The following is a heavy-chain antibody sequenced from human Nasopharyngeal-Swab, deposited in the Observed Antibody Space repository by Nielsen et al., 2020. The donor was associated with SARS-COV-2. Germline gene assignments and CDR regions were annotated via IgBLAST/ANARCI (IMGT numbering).Heavy chain of an antibody. CDR2: TSAYNGNP. CDR1: GYTFTGYG. J-gene: IGHJ4*02. CDR3: ARGLAGCATLHFDY. V-gene: IGHV1-18*01. Sequence: ASVKVSCKASGYTFTGYGISWVRQAPGKGLEWMGWTSAYNGNPNYAQKLQGRVTITTETSTSTAYMELRSLSSDDTAVYYCARGLAGCATLHFDYWGQGTLVTVSS. D-gene: IGHD2-15*01.